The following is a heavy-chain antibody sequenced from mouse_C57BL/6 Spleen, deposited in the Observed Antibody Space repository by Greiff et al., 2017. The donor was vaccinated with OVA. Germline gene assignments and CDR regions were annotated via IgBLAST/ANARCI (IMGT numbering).Heavy chain of an antibody. CDR2: ISSGSSTI. J-gene: IGHJ3*01. Sequence: EVQLQQSGGGLVKPGGSLKLSCAASGFTFSDYGMHWVRQAPEKGLEWVAYISSGSSTIYYADTVKGRFTISRDNAKNTLFLQMTSLRSEDTAMYYCARNGNYVFAYWGQGTLVTVSA. V-gene: IGHV5-17*01. D-gene: IGHD2-1*01. CDR3: ARNGNYVFAY. CDR1: GFTFSDYG.